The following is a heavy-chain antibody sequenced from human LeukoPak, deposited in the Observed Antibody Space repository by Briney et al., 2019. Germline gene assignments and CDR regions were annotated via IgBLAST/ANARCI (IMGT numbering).Heavy chain of an antibody. D-gene: IGHD3-9*01. J-gene: IGHJ4*02. CDR1: GFTFSSYW. Sequence: EGSLRLSCAASGFTFSSYWMHWVRQAPGKGLVWVSRINSDGSSTSYADSVKGRFTISRDNAKNTLYLQMNSLRAEDTAVYYCARDHYDILTGYLYWGQGTLVTVSS. CDR2: INSDGSST. V-gene: IGHV3-74*01. CDR3: ARDHYDILTGYLY.